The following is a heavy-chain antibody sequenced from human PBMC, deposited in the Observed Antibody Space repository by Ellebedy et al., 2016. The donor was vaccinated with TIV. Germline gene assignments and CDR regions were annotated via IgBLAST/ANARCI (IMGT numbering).Heavy chain of an antibody. CDR1: GFSLSTSGVG. V-gene: IGHV2-5*02. CDR2: IYWDDDK. D-gene: IGHD4-17*01. J-gene: IGHJ3*02. Sequence: SGPTLVXPTQTLTLTCTFSGFSLSTSGVGVGWIRQPPGKALEWLALIYWDDDKRYSPSLKSRLTITKDTSKNQVVLTMTNMDPVDTATYYCAHRLRDDYGDSAFDIWGQGTMVTVSS. CDR3: AHRLRDDYGDSAFDI.